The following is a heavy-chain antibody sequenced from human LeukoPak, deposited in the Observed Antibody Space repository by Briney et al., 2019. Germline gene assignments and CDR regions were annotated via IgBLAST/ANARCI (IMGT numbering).Heavy chain of an antibody. CDR1: GGSISSYY. V-gene: IGHV4-59*01. CDR2: IYYSGST. Sequence: PSETLSLTCTVSGGSISSYYWSWIRQPPGKGLEWIGCIYYSGSTNYNPSLKSRVTISVDTSKNQFSLKLSSVTAADTAVYYCASQLGWELGWHFDYWGQGTLVTVSS. D-gene: IGHD1-26*01. J-gene: IGHJ4*02. CDR3: ASQLGWELGWHFDY.